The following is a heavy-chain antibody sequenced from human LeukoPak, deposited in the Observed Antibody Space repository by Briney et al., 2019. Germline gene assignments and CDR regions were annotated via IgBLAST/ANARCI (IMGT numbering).Heavy chain of an antibody. CDR2: INHSGST. J-gene: IGHJ3*02. V-gene: IGHV4-34*01. CDR1: SXXGYY. Sequence: SXXGYYWSWIRQPPXKXLEWIGEINHSGSTNYNPSLKSRVTISVDTSKNQFSLKLSSVTAADTAVYYCARRGPDDAFDIWGQGTMVTVSS. CDR3: ARRGPDDAFDI.